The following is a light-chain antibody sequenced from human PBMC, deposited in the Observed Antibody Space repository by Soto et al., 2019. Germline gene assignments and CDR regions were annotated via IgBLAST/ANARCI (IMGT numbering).Light chain of an antibody. CDR1: RSISRY. V-gene: IGKV3-11*01. Sequence: EIVMTQSPDTLSVSPGEGATLSCRASRSISRYLAWYQHQPGQAPRLLIFDASHRATGTPARFSGSGSMTDFTLTISSLEPDDSAVYYCQHRRNTFTFGPGTKVEI. CDR3: QHRRNTFT. CDR2: DAS. J-gene: IGKJ3*01.